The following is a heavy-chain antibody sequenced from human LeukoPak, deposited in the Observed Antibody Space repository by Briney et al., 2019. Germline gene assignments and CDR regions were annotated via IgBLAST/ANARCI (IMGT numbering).Heavy chain of an antibody. CDR1: GGTFSSYA. CDR2: INTNTGNP. D-gene: IGHD6-19*01. Sequence: ASVTVSCKASGGTFSSYAISWVRQAPGQGLEWMGWINTNTGNPTYAQGFTGRFVFSLDTSVSTAYLQISSLKAEDTAVYYCARDRGWDSSGWYPVANWFDPWGQGTLVTVSS. J-gene: IGHJ5*02. V-gene: IGHV7-4-1*02. CDR3: ARDRGWDSSGWYPVANWFDP.